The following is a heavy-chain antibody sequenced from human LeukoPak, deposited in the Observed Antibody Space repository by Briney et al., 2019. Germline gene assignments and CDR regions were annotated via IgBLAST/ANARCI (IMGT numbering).Heavy chain of an antibody. Sequence: GGSLRLSCAASGFTVSSNYMSWVRQVPGKGLEWVSVIYSGGSTYYADSVKGRFTISRDNSKNTLYLQMNSLRAEDTAVYFCARGSSYGNYWYFDLWGRGTLVTVSS. CDR2: IYSGGST. CDR3: ARGSSYGNYWYFDL. D-gene: IGHD5-18*01. J-gene: IGHJ2*01. CDR1: GFTVSSNY. V-gene: IGHV3-53*01.